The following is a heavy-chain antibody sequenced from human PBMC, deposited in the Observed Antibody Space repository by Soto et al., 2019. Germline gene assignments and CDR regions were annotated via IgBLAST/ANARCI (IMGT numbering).Heavy chain of an antibody. D-gene: IGHD3-10*01. CDR3: AIDLYGSGSYYPNWFDP. V-gene: IGHV4-31*03. Sequence: QVQLQESGPGLVKPSQTLSLTCTVSGGSISSGGYYWSWIRQHPGKGLEWIGYIYYSGSTYYNPSLKSRVTISVDMSKNQFSLKLSAVTAADTAVYYCAIDLYGSGSYYPNWFDPWGQGTLVTVSS. CDR1: GGSISSGGYY. CDR2: IYYSGST. J-gene: IGHJ5*02.